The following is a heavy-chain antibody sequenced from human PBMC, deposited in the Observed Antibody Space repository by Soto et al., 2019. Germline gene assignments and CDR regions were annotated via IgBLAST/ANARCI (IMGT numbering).Heavy chain of an antibody. CDR3: AWYYFYGLDV. J-gene: IGHJ6*02. V-gene: IGHV1-2*04. CDR1: GFTFTGYY. Sequence: QVQLVQSGAEVKKPGASVKVSCNASGFTFTGYYLHWVRQAPGQGLEWMGWINPGSGDTKYAQKFQGWVTMTRDTSTSTVYMELSRLRSDDTAVYYCAWYYFYGLDVWGQGTTVTASS. CDR2: INPGSGDT.